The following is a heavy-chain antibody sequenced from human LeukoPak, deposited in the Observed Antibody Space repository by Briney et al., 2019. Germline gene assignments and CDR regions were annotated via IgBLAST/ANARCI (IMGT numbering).Heavy chain of an antibody. CDR3: ARSIPYGTTWYGRSDY. V-gene: IGHV3-7*03. CDR1: GFTFSESW. D-gene: IGHD6-13*01. J-gene: IGHJ4*02. CDR2: IKPDGSTK. Sequence: PGGSLRLSCVASGFTFSESWMTWVRQAPGKGLEWVANIKPDGSTKFYVDSVKGRFTISRDNALNSLYLQMNSLRAEDTAIYYCARSIPYGTTWYGRSDYWGQGTLVTVSS.